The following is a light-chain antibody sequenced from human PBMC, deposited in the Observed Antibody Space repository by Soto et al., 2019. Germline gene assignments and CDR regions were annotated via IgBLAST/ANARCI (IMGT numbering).Light chain of an antibody. CDR2: GAS. CDR3: QHYNNWPPQFT. J-gene: IGKJ4*01. Sequence: ELGMTQSPATLSVSPGERATLSCRASQSVSSNLAWYQQKVGQAPRLLMYGASVRATGVPTRFSGSGSGTVFTLTISSLQSEDFAVYFCQHYNNWPPQFTFGGGTKVDIK. CDR1: QSVSSN. V-gene: IGKV3-15*01.